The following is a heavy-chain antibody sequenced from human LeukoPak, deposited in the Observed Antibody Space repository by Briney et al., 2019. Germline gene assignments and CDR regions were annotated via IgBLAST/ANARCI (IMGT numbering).Heavy chain of an antibody. D-gene: IGHD5-24*01. CDR2: ISGSGDNT. V-gene: IGHV3-23*01. Sequence: PGGSLRLSCAASGFTFNRNAISWVPQAPGKGLKWVSSISGSGDNTYYAESVKGRFTISRDNSKNTLYLQMNSLRAEDTAVYYCAKEMATILSSLDYWGQGALVTVSS. CDR1: GFTFNRNA. CDR3: AKEMATILSSLDY. J-gene: IGHJ4*02.